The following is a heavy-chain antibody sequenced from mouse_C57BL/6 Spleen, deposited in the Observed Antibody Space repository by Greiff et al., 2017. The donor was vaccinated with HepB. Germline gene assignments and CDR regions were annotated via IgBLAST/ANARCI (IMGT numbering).Heavy chain of an antibody. V-gene: IGHV5-16*01. D-gene: IGHD1-1*01. CDR3: ARKRLYYGSSHWYFDV. CDR1: GFTFSDYY. CDR2: INYDGSST. J-gene: IGHJ1*03. Sequence: EVQVVESEGGLVQPGSSMKLSCTASGFTFSDYYMAWVRQVPEKGLEWVANINYDGSSTYYLDSLKSRFIISRDNAKNILYLQMSSLKSEDTATYYCARKRLYYGSSHWYFDVWGTGTTVTVSS.